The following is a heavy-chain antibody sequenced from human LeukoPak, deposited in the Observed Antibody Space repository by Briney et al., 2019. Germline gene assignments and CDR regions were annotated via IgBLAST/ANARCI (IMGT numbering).Heavy chain of an antibody. D-gene: IGHD1-26*01. CDR2: INPNSGGT. J-gene: IGHJ3*02. CDR3: ARDSGIYRDGFDI. Sequence: ASVKVSCKASGYSFTAYYMHWVRQATGQGLEWMGWINPNSGGTNYAQEFQGRVTMTRDTSITTAYMELSRLRSDDTAVYYCARDSGIYRDGFDIWGQGTMVTVSS. V-gene: IGHV1-2*02. CDR1: GYSFTAYY.